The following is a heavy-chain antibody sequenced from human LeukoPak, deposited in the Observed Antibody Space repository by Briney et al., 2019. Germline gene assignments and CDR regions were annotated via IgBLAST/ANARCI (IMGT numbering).Heavy chain of an antibody. V-gene: IGHV3-66*01. CDR1: GFIVSSNY. D-gene: IGHD6-25*01. Sequence: GGSLRLSCAASGFIVSSNYMSWVRQATGKGLEWVSVIYTGGSTYYADSVKGRFTISRDNSENTLYLQMNSLRAEDTAVYYCARVRSGEYFDYWGQGTLVTVSS. CDR3: ARVRSGEYFDY. J-gene: IGHJ4*02. CDR2: IYTGGST.